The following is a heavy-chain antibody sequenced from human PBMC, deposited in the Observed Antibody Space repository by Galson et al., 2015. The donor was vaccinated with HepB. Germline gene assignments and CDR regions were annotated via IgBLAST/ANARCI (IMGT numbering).Heavy chain of an antibody. V-gene: IGHV4-61*02. J-gene: IGHJ2*01. CDR3: ARARDYSNYNWYFDL. CDR1: GGSISSGTYY. CDR2: IYTSGST. D-gene: IGHD4-11*01. Sequence: TLSLTCNVSGGSISSGTYYWSWIRQPAGKGLEWIGRIYTSGSTNYNPSLKSRVTMSVDTSKNQFSLKLSSVTAADTAVYYCARARDYSNYNWYFDLWGRGTLVTVSS.